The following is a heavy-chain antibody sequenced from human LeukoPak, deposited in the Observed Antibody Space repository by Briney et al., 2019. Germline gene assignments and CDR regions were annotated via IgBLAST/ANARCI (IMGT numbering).Heavy chain of an antibody. CDR3: AREVPTDAFDN. J-gene: IGHJ3*02. CDR1: GFTFTNYV. CDR2: IPSAGRT. Sequence: GGSLRLSCAASGFTFTNYVMSWIRQAPGEGLEWVSSIPSAGRTYSTDSVKGRFTISRDISRNTSYLQMSSLRVEDTAIYYCAREVPTDAFDNWGQGTVVTVSS. D-gene: IGHD4/OR15-4a*01. V-gene: IGHV3-23*01.